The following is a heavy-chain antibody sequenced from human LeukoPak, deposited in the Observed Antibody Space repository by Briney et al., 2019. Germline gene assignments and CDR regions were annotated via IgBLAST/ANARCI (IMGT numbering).Heavy chain of an antibody. CDR1: GFTFSSYG. V-gene: IGHV3-33*06. D-gene: IGHD6-19*01. J-gene: IGHJ4*02. CDR3: AKDRASGSGSYSYRGFDY. CDR2: IWYDGSNK. Sequence: GGSLRLSCAASGFTFSSYGMHWVRQAPGKGLEWVAVIWYDGSNKYYADSVKGRFTISRDNSKNTLYLQMNSLRAEYTAVYYCAKDRASGSGSYSYRGFDYWGQGTLVTVSS.